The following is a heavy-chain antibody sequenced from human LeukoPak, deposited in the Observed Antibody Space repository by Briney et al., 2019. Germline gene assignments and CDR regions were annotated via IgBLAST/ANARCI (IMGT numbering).Heavy chain of an antibody. D-gene: IGHD6-13*01. CDR1: GFTVSSNY. J-gene: IGHJ5*02. Sequence: GGSLRLSCAASGFTVSSNYMSWVRQAPGKGLEWVSVIYSGGSTYYADSVKGRFTISRDNSKNTLYLQMNSLRAEDTAVYYCAREVTEAAAPNNWFDPWGQGTLVTVS. V-gene: IGHV3-66*01. CDR3: AREVTEAAAPNNWFDP. CDR2: IYSGGST.